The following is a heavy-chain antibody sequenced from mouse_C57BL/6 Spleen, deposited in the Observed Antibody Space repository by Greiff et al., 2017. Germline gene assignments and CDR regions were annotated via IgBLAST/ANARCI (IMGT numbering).Heavy chain of an antibody. V-gene: IGHV1-42*01. D-gene: IGHD2-5*01. CDR1: GYSFTGYY. J-gene: IGHJ4*01. CDR2: INPSTGGT. Sequence: EVQLQQSGPELVKPGASVKISCKASGYSFTGYYMNWVKQSPEKSLEWIGEINPSTGGTTYNQKFKAKATLTVDKSSSTAYMQLKSLTSEDSAVYYCARVHYSNPYYAMDYWGQGTSVTVSS. CDR3: ARVHYSNPYYAMDY.